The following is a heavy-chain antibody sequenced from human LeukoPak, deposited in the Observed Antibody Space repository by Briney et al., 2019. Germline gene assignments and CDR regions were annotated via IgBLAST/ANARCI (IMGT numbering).Heavy chain of an antibody. V-gene: IGHV1-2*06. D-gene: IGHD2-15*01. CDR2: INPNSGGT. CDR3: AVGVGGGGYYFDY. Sequence: GASVKVSCKASGYTFTGYYMHWVRQAPGQGLEWMGRINPNSGGTNYAQRFQGRVTMTRDTSISTAYMELSRLRSDDTAVYYCAVGVGGGGYYFDYWGQGTLVTVSS. J-gene: IGHJ4*02. CDR1: GYTFTGYY.